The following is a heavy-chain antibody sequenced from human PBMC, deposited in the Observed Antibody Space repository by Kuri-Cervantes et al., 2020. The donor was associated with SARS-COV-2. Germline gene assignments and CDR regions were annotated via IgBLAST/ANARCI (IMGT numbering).Heavy chain of an antibody. CDR2: ISYDGSNK. CDR3: AKAGDIVVVPAAYFDY. Sequence: GESLKISCAASGFTFSSYAMHWVRQAPGKGLEWVAVISYDGSNKYYADSVKGRFTISRDNSKNTLYLQMNSLGAEDTAVYYCAKAGDIVVVPAAYFDYWGQGTLVTVSS. V-gene: IGHV3-30-3*01. J-gene: IGHJ4*02. CDR1: GFTFSSYA. D-gene: IGHD2-2*01.